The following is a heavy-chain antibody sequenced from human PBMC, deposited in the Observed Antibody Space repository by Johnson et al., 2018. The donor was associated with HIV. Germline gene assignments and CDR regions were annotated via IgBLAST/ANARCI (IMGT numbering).Heavy chain of an antibody. D-gene: IGHD3-10*01. CDR1: GFTFDDYG. Sequence: VQLVESGGGVERPGGSLRLSCVASGFTFDDYGMSWVRQPPGKGLEWVSGITWNGGSTDYADSVNGRFTISRDNAKNSLYLQMNSLRAEDTALYYCAREVEITMVQGVIIGDAFDIWGQGTMVTVSS. J-gene: IGHJ3*02. CDR3: AREVEITMVQGVIIGDAFDI. CDR2: ITWNGGST. V-gene: IGHV3-20*04.